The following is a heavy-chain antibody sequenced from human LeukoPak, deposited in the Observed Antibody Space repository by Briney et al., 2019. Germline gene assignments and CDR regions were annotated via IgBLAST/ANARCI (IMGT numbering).Heavy chain of an antibody. Sequence: GTSVKVSCKASGFTLINSAVQWVRQARGQRLEWVGWIIVGSGQTRYAQKLQERVTITRDMSTSTALLELSSLRSEDSAVYYCAAGDTLVRGVIIPFAPWGQGTLVTVSS. D-gene: IGHD3-10*01. J-gene: IGHJ5*02. V-gene: IGHV1-58*01. CDR3: AAGDTLVRGVIIPFAP. CDR1: GFTLINSA. CDR2: IIVGSGQT.